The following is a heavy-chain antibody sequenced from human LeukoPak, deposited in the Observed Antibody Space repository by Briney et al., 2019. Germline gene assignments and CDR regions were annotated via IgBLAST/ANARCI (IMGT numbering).Heavy chain of an antibody. CDR3: AKDRGATSYWYFDL. J-gene: IGHJ2*01. CDR2: INSDGSTT. Sequence: SGGSLRLSCAASGFTFSPYWMYWVRQAPGKGLVWVSRINSDGSTTDYAESVKGRFTISRDNAKNSLYLQMNSLRAEDMALYYCAKDRGATSYWYFDLWGRGTLVTVSS. V-gene: IGHV3-74*01. D-gene: IGHD1-26*01. CDR1: GFTFSPYW.